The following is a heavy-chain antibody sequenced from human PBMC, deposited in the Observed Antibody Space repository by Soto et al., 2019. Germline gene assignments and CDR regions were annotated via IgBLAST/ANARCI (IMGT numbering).Heavy chain of an antibody. Sequence: PSETLSLTCTVSGGSISSGGYYWSWIRQHPGKGLEWIGYIYYSGSTYYNPSLKSRVTISVDTSKNQFSLKLSSVTAADTAVYYCAREISHGDLTSSYGMDVWGQWTTLTVSS. V-gene: IGHV4-31*03. CDR1: GGSISSGGYY. D-gene: IGHD4-17*01. J-gene: IGHJ6*02. CDR2: IYYSGST. CDR3: AREISHGDLTSSYGMDV.